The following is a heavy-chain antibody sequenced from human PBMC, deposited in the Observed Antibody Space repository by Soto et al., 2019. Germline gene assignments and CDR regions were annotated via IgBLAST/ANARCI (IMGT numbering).Heavy chain of an antibody. CDR3: ARHYSSSSDYYYYGMDV. D-gene: IGHD6-6*01. CDR2: IYPGDSDT. J-gene: IGHJ6*02. Sequence: GESLKISCKGSGYSFTSYWIGWVRQMPGKGLEWMGIIYPGDSDTRYSPSFQGQVTISADKSISTAYLQWSNLKASDTAMYYCARHYSSSSDYYYYGMDVWGQGTTVTVSS. CDR1: GYSFTSYW. V-gene: IGHV5-51*01.